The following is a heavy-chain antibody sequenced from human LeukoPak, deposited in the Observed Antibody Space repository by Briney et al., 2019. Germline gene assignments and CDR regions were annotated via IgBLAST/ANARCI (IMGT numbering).Heavy chain of an antibody. J-gene: IGHJ4*02. V-gene: IGHV4-30-2*01. CDR2: IYHSGST. CDR1: GGSISSGGYP. Sequence: KASETLSLTCDVSGGSISSGGYPWSWIRQPPGKGLEWIGYIYHSGSTYYNPSLKSRVTISVDRSKNQFSLKLSSVTAADTAVYYCARGYWADTAMVFFDYWGQGTLVTVSS. CDR3: ARGYWADTAMVFFDY. D-gene: IGHD5-18*01.